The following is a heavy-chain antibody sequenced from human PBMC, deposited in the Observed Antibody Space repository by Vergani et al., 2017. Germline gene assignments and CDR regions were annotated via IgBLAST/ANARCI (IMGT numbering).Heavy chain of an antibody. CDR2: INPIDSKI. CDR1: ESSFISNE. CDR3: TRHVPCGDGDCLHFDH. D-gene: IGHD2-21*02. Sequence: EVMLVQSGAEVKKPGESLKISCKYSESSFISNEIAWVRQMSGKGLQWRGNINPIDSKIAYSPSFQGQAIMSLDKSITTAYLQWRSLKASDTAIYYCTRHVPCGDGDCLHFDHWGRGTQVTVSS. V-gene: IGHV5-51*01. J-gene: IGHJ4*02.